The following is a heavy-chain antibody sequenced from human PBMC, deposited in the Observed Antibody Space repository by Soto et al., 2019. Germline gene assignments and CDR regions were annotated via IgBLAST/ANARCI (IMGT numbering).Heavy chain of an antibody. CDR3: ARAYYDILTGYFHYFDY. D-gene: IGHD3-9*01. Sequence: LSLTCTVSGGSVSSGSYYRSWIRQPPGKGLEWIGYIYYSGSTNYNPSLKSRVTISVDTSKNQFSLKLSSVTAADTAVYYCARAYYDILTGYFHYFDYWGQGTLVTVSS. V-gene: IGHV4-61*01. CDR2: IYYSGST. CDR1: GGSVSSGSYY. J-gene: IGHJ4*02.